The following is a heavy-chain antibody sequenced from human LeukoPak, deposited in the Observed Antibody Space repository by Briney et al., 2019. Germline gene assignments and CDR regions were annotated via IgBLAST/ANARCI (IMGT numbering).Heavy chain of an antibody. Sequence: GGSLRLSCAASGFTFSSYAMHWVRQAPGKGLEWVAVISYDGSSKYYADSVKGRFTISRDNSKNTLYLQMNSLRAEDTAVYYCASSRGIYYDSIFDYWGQGTLSPSPQ. J-gene: IGHJ4*02. CDR3: ASSRGIYYDSIFDY. CDR2: ISYDGSSK. D-gene: IGHD3-22*01. CDR1: GFTFSSYA. V-gene: IGHV3-30-3*01.